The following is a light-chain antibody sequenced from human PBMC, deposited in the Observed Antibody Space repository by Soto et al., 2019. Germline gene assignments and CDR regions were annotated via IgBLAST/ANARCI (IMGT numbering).Light chain of an antibody. V-gene: IGKV2-30*01. Sequence: VLTQSPLSLPVTLGQPASISCRSSQSLAYSDGNTYLNWFQQRPGQSPRRLIYRVSNRDPGVPDRFSGSGSGTDFTLEISRVEADDVGVYYCMQGSHWPPDTFGQGTKLEIK. CDR2: RVS. CDR1: QSLAYSDGNTY. J-gene: IGKJ2*01. CDR3: MQGSHWPPDT.